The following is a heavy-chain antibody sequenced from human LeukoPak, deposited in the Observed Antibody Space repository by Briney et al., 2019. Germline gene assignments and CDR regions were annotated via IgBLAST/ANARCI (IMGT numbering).Heavy chain of an antibody. CDR3: ARGRFVASYYYMDV. V-gene: IGHV3-21*01. J-gene: IGHJ6*03. Sequence: GGSLRLSCAASGFTFSSYSMNWVRQAPGKGLEWVSSISSSSSYIYYADSVKGRFTISRDNAKNSLYLQMNSLSAEDTAVYYCARGRFVASYYYMDVWGKGTTVTVSS. CDR2: ISSSSSYI. CDR1: GFTFSSYS. D-gene: IGHD3-3*01.